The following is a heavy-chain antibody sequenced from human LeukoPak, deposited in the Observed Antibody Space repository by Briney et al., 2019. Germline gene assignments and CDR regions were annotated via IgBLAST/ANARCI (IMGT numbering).Heavy chain of an antibody. D-gene: IGHD1-14*01. V-gene: IGHV3-30*01. Sequence: GGSLRLSCSASGFSFIDFAMHWVRQAPGKGLEWVAVISHDSKTKYHAESVKGRFTISRDNSKNTVYLQMNSLRAEDTAVYYCARDVTGDFDYWGQGTLVTVSS. CDR3: ARDVTGDFDY. CDR1: GFSFIDFA. J-gene: IGHJ4*02. CDR2: ISHDSKTK.